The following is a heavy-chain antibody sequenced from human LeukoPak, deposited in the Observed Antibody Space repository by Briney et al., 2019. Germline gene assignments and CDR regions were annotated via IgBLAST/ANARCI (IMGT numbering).Heavy chain of an antibody. CDR2: IYSGGST. CDR1: GFTFSNAW. V-gene: IGHV3-66*01. D-gene: IGHD2-21*02. CDR3: ARVAVTASSDAFDI. J-gene: IGHJ3*02. Sequence: GGSLRLSCAASGFTFSNAWMSWVRQAPGKGLEWVSVIYSGGSTYYADSLKGRFTISRDNSKNTLYLQMNSLRAEDTAVYYCARVAVTASSDAFDIWGQGTMVTVSS.